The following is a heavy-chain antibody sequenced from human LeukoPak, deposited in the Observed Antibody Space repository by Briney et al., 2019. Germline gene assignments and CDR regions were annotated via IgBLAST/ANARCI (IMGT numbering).Heavy chain of an antibody. CDR1: GFTFSSYA. V-gene: IGHV3-23*01. CDR3: ARVPAARWLDP. J-gene: IGHJ5*02. CDR2: ISGNGGST. D-gene: IGHD2-2*01. Sequence: GGSLRLSCAASGFTFSSYAMSWVRQAPGKGLESVSTISGNGGSTYYADSVEGRFTISRDNSKNTLYLRMTSLRAEDTALYYCARVPAARWLDPWGQGTLVTVSS.